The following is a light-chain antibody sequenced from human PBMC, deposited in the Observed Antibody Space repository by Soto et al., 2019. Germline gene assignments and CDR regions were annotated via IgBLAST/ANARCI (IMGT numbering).Light chain of an antibody. J-gene: IGKJ4*01. CDR1: ASLLHSNGYNC. CDR2: FGS. V-gene: IGKV2-28*01. CDR3: MQALQNPLT. Sequence: DIVMTHSPLSLPVTPGEPASISCRSIASLLHSNGYNCLDCFVQKPGQSPQLLIYFGSYRASGVPDLFSGSGAGTDFTLKISRVEAEDVGVYYCMQALQNPLTFGGGTKVEIK.